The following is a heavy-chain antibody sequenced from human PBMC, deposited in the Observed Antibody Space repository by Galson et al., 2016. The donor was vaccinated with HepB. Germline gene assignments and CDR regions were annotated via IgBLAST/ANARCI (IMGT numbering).Heavy chain of an antibody. Sequence: SLRLSCAASGFTFDDYGMSWVRQAPGEGLEWVSGINWNGGSTGYADSVKGRFTISRDNAKNSLILQMNSLRDEDTAFYYCVRDCGGATCHHALDIWGQGTMVTVSS. V-gene: IGHV3-20*04. J-gene: IGHJ3*02. CDR1: GFTFDDYG. CDR3: VRDCGGATCHHALDI. CDR2: INWNGGST. D-gene: IGHD2-21*01.